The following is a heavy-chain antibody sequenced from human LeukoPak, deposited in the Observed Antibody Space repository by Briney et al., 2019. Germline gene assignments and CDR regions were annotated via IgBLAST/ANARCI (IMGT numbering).Heavy chain of an antibody. J-gene: IGHJ4*02. V-gene: IGHV1-2*02. CDR1: GYTFTGYY. Sequence: GASVKVSCKASGYTFTGYYMHWVRQAPGQGLEWMGWINPNSGGTNYAQKFQGRVTMTRDTSISTAYMELSRLRSDDTAVYYCAREGSGSYGTFDYWGQGTLVTVSS. D-gene: IGHD1-26*01. CDR3: AREGSGSYGTFDY. CDR2: INPNSGGT.